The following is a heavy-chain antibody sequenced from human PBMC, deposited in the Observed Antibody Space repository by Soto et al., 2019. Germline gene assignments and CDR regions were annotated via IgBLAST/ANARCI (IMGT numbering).Heavy chain of an antibody. Sequence: EVHLVQSGAEVKKPGESLTISCTGSGYSSSGYWINWVRQMPGKGLEWMGMIDPTDSDTRYHPSFQGHVTISADKSTSTAYLQWSSLNTSDTAIYYCATPRGGANWFDPWGRGTLVTVAS. CDR3: ATPRGGANWFDP. CDR2: IDPTDSDT. V-gene: IGHV5-10-1*01. D-gene: IGHD3-16*01. J-gene: IGHJ5*02. CDR1: GYSSSGYW.